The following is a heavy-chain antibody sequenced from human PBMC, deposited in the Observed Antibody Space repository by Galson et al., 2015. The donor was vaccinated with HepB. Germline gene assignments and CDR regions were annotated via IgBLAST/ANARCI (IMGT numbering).Heavy chain of an antibody. J-gene: IGHJ4*02. V-gene: IGHV4-59*01. CDR2: IYYSGST. Sequence: SETLSLTCTVSGGSISGYYWSWIRQPPGKGLDWIGYIYYSGSTNYNPSLKSRVTISVDTSKNQFSLKLSSVTAADTAVYYCARWGSSGSYYPFDYWGQGTLVTVSS. D-gene: IGHD1-26*01. CDR1: GGSISGYY. CDR3: ARWGSSGSYYPFDY.